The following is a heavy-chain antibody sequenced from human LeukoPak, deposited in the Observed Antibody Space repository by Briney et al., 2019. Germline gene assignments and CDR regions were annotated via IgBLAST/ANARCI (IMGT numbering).Heavy chain of an antibody. V-gene: IGHV4-38-2*02. J-gene: IGHJ4*02. CDR1: GYSISSGYY. CDR2: IYHSGST. Sequence: SETLSLTCTVSGYSISSGYYWGWIRQPPGKGLEWIGSIYHSGSTYYNPSLKSRVTISIDPSKHQFSLKLSSMTAADTAVYYCARLGSRVVWGQGTLVIVSS. D-gene: IGHD3-10*01. CDR3: ARLGSRVV.